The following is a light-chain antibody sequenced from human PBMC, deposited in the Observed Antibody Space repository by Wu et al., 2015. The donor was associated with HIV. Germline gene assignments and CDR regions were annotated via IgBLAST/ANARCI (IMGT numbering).Light chain of an antibody. V-gene: IGKV1-5*03. CDR1: QSISNW. CDR3: QQYSSYPWT. CDR2: KAS. J-gene: IGKJ1*01. Sequence: DIQMTQSPSTLSASVGDRVSITCRASQSISNWLAWHQQKPGKAPNLLIYKASNLQSRVPSRFSGSGSGTEFTLTISSLQPDDFATYYCQQYSSYPWTFGQGTKVEIK.